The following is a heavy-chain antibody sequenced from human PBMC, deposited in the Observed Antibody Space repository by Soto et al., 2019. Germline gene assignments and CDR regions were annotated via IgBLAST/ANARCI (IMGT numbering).Heavy chain of an antibody. Sequence: ASVKVSCKASGYTFTSYGISWVRQAPGQGLEWMGWISAYNGNTNYAQKLQGRVTMTTDTSTSTAYMELRSLRSDDTAVYCCARRLDNYDFWSGPNYYYYMDVWGKGTTVTVSS. J-gene: IGHJ6*03. CDR2: ISAYNGNT. CDR1: GYTFTSYG. CDR3: ARRLDNYDFWSGPNYYYYMDV. V-gene: IGHV1-18*01. D-gene: IGHD3-3*01.